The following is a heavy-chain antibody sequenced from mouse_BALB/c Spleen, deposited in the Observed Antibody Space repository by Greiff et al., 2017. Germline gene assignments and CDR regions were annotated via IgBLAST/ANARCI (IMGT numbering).Heavy chain of an antibody. CDR1: GYAFTSYN. J-gene: IGHJ3*01. CDR2: IDPYNGGT. D-gene: IGHD2-12*01. V-gene: IGHV1S135*01. Sequence: EVQLQQSGPELVKPGASVKVSCKASGYAFTSYNMYWVKQSHGKSLEWIGYIDPYNGGTSYNQKFKGKATLTVDTSSSTAYMHLNSLTSEDSAVYYCARRYYSYESDAWCAYWGQGTLVTVSA. CDR3: ARRYYSYESDAWCAY.